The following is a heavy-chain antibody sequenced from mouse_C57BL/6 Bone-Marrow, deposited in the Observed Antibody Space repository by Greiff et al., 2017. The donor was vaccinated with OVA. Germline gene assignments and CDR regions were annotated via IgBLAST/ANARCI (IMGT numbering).Heavy chain of an antibody. D-gene: IGHD1-1*01. J-gene: IGHJ3*01. V-gene: IGHV1-64*01. Sequence: QVQLQQPGAELVKPGASVKLSCKASGYTFTSYWKHWVKQRPGQGLEWIGMIHPNSGSTNYNEKFKSKATLTVDKSSSTAYMQLSSLTSEDSAVYYCARATVVEKAWFAYWGQGTLVTVSA. CDR2: IHPNSGST. CDR3: ARATVVEKAWFAY. CDR1: GYTFTSYW.